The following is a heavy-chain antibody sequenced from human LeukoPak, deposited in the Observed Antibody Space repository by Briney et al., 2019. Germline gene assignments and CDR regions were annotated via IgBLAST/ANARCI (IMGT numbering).Heavy chain of an antibody. CDR2: IYPGDSDT. D-gene: IGHD3-22*01. CDR3: ARRGDSSGYAWFDL. CDR1: GYSFTNYW. Sequence: GESLQISCQASGYSFTNYWIGWVRQPPGKGLEWMGIIYPGDSDTRYSPSFQGQVTISADKSISTAYLQWSSLKASDTAMYYCARRGDSSGYAWFDLWGQGTLVTVSS. V-gene: IGHV5-51*01. J-gene: IGHJ5*02.